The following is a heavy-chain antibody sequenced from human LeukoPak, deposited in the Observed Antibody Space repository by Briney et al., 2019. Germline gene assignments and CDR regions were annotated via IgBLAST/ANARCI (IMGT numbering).Heavy chain of an antibody. CDR3: ARDAWYGAGRTFAY. CDR1: GVPINSGSYL. Sequence: PSETLSLTCSVSGVPINSGSYLWRWLRQPAGKGVVWIGRLYTSGNTNYIPSLKSRLTILVDTSKNQFSLSLRSETAADTAVYFGARDAWYGAGRTFAYWGQGTLVTVSS. V-gene: IGHV4-61*02. CDR2: LYTSGNT. J-gene: IGHJ4*02. D-gene: IGHD3-10*01.